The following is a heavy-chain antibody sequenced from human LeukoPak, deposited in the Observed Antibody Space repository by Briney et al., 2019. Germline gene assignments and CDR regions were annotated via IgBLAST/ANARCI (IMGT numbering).Heavy chain of an antibody. J-gene: IGHJ6*03. CDR2: IYYSGYT. CDR3: ARTTMVRGTYYMDV. D-gene: IGHD3-10*01. CDR1: GGSISSYY. V-gene: IGHV4-59*01. Sequence: PSETLSLTCTVSGGSISSYYWSWIRQPPGKGLEWIGYIYYSGYTNYKSSLKSRVTISVDTSKNQFSLKLSSVTAADTAVYYCARTTMVRGTYYMDVWGKGATVTVSS.